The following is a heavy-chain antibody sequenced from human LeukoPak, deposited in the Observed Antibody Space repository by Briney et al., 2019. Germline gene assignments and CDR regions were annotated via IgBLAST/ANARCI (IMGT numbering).Heavy chain of an antibody. J-gene: IGHJ5*02. D-gene: IGHD6-13*01. CDR1: GGSISSNY. Sequence: ESSGTLSLTCAVSGGSISSNYWWSWVRQPPGKGLEWVAFIRYDGSNKYYADSVKGRFTVSRDNSKNTLYLQMKSLRAEDTAVYYCAREGAAAGTVIGWFDPWGQGTLVTVSS. CDR2: IRYDGSNK. V-gene: IGHV3-30*02. CDR3: AREGAAAGTVIGWFDP.